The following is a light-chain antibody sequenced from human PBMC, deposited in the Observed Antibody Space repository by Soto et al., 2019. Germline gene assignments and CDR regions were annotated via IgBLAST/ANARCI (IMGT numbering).Light chain of an antibody. CDR3: AIWDLSLSAWV. V-gene: IGLV1-44*01. J-gene: IGLJ3*02. Sequence: QSLLTQPHSASGTPGQRVTISCSGTTSNLGSNTVSWYQHLPGTAPKLLSYSNDQRPSGVPDRFSGSKSGTTASLAISGLQAEDEDDYYCAIWDLSLSAWVFGGGTKLTVL. CDR1: TSNLGSNT. CDR2: SND.